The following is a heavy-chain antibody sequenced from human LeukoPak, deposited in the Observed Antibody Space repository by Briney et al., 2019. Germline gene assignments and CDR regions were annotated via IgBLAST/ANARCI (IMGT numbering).Heavy chain of an antibody. V-gene: IGHV3-53*01. CDR2: IYSGGYT. J-gene: IGHJ4*02. Sequence: PGGSLRLSCAASGFTVSSNYMSWVRQAPGKGLEWVSVIYSGGYTYYADSVKGRFTISRDSSKNTLYLQMSSLRAEDTAVYYCAKTGNPATGDYWGQGTLVSVSS. CDR3: AKTGNPATGDY. CDR1: GFTVSSNY. D-gene: IGHD1-1*01.